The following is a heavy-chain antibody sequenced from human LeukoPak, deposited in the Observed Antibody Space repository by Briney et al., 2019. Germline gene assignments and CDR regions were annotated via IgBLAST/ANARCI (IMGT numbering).Heavy chain of an antibody. CDR3: ARHVVAVGFDY. J-gene: IGHJ4*02. V-gene: IGHV3-21*01. D-gene: IGHD3-22*01. CDR1: GFTFSSYS. Sequence: GGSLRLSCAASGFTFSSYSMNWVRQAPGKGLEWVSSTTSSSSYIYYADSVKGRFTISRDNAKNSLYLQMNSLRAEDTAAYYCARHVVAVGFDYWGQGTLVTVSS. CDR2: TTSSSSYI.